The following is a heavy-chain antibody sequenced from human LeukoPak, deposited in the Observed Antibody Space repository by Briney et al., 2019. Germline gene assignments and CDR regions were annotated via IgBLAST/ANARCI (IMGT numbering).Heavy chain of an antibody. CDR3: ARGAFEQLAPWHGLGY. CDR1: GYTFTSYY. Sequence: GASVKVSCKASGYTFTSYYMHWVRQAPGQGLEWMGWISAYNGNTNYAQKLQGRVTMTTDTSTSTAYMELRSLRSDDTAVYYCARGAFEQLAPWHGLGYWGQGTLVTVSS. J-gene: IGHJ4*02. V-gene: IGHV1-18*04. D-gene: IGHD6-6*01. CDR2: ISAYNGNT.